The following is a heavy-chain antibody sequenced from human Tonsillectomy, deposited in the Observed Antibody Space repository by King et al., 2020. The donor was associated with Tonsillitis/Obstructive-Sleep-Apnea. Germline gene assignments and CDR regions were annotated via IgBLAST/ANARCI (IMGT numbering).Heavy chain of an antibody. CDR3: ARRKAGNDAFDI. CDR1: GFTSSDHY. J-gene: IGHJ3*02. CDR2: TRDKTYSYAT. D-gene: IGHD6-19*01. V-gene: IGHV3-72*01. Sequence: VQLVESGGGLVQPGGSLRLSCAASGFTSSDHYMDWVRQAPGKGLEWVGRTRDKTYSYATEYAASVNGRFTISRDDSKNSLYLQMNSLKTEDTAVYYCARRKAGNDAFDIWGQGTMVTVSS.